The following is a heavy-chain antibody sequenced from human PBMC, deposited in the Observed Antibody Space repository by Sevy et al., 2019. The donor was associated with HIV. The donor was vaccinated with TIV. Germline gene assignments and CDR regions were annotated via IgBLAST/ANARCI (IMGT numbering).Heavy chain of an antibody. J-gene: IGHJ6*02. CDR2: MNPNSGNT. CDR1: GYTFTSYD. D-gene: IGHD3-22*01. Sequence: ASVKVSCKASGYTFTSYDINWVRQATGQGLEWMGWMNPNSGNTGYAQKFQGRVTMTRNTSISTAYMERSSLRSEDTAVYYCATGSYYYDSSGYYPSRYYGMDVWGQGTTVTVSS. CDR3: ATGSYYYDSSGYYPSRYYGMDV. V-gene: IGHV1-8*01.